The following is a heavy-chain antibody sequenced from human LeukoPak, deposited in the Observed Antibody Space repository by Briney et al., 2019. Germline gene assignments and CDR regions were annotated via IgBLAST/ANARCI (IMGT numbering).Heavy chain of an antibody. Sequence: GGSLRLSCAASGFTFSDYYMSWIRQAPGKGLEWVSYISSSGSTIYYADSVKGRFTISRDNAKNSLYLQMNSLRAEDTAVYYCARSTGIVVVPAAISWGQGTLVTVSS. V-gene: IGHV3-11*01. CDR3: ARSTGIVVVPAAIS. CDR1: GFTFSDYY. J-gene: IGHJ4*02. CDR2: ISSSGSTI. D-gene: IGHD2-2*02.